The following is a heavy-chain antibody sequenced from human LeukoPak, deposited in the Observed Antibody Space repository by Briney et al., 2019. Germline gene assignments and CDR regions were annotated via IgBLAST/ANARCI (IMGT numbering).Heavy chain of an antibody. CDR2: TWYDGSYK. J-gene: IGHJ3*02. CDR3: ARQFDGSHPNAFDI. D-gene: IGHD1-26*01. Sequence: GGSLRLSCAASGFTFSNYAMHWVRQAPGKRLEWVAVTWYDGSYKYYGDSVKGRFTISRDNSKNTLYLQMASLRVEDTAVYYCARQFDGSHPNAFDIWGQGTMVTVSS. V-gene: IGHV3-33*01. CDR1: GFTFSNYA.